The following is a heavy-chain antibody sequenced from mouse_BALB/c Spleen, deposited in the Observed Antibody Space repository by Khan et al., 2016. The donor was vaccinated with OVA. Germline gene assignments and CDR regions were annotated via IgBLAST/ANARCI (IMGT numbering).Heavy chain of an antibody. CDR3: ASHLTGSFAY. J-gene: IGHJ3*01. Sequence: EVELVESGGDSVKPGGSLKLSCAASGFTFSSYGMSWVRQTPDKRLEWVATISSAGDYTYYPDNVKGRFTISRDNAKNTLYLQMSSLKSEDTAMFYCASHLTGSFAYWGQGTLVTVSA. D-gene: IGHD4-1*01. V-gene: IGHV5-6*01. CDR1: GFTFSSYG. CDR2: ISSAGDYT.